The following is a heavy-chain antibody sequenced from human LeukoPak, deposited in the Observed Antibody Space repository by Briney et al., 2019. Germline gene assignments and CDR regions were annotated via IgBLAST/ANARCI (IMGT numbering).Heavy chain of an antibody. CDR1: VYTFTNYG. D-gene: IGHD3-16*01. CDR3: AREVLGLPFVY. J-gene: IGHJ4*02. V-gene: IGHV1-18*01. Sequence: GAPVTVSCKASVYTFTNYGISWVRQAPGQGLDWMGWISAYNGNKNYAQKRQSRVTMTTDTSTTTTYMELSSLRSADTAVYYCAREVLGLPFVYWGQGTLVTVSS. CDR2: ISAYNGNK.